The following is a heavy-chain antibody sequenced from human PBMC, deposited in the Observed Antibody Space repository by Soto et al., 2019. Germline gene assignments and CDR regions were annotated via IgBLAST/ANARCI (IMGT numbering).Heavy chain of an antibody. CDR3: ARGPSCGGDCYLFDY. CDR1: GYTFTSYY. Sequence: ASVKVSCKASGYTFTSYYIHWVRQAPGQGLEWVAMINPGGGRTKNAQMFQGRVTLTRDTSAGTVDMELSSLTSDDTAVYYCARGPSCGGDCYLFDYWGQGYLVTVSS. D-gene: IGHD2-21*02. CDR2: INPGGGRT. V-gene: IGHV1-46*01. J-gene: IGHJ4*02.